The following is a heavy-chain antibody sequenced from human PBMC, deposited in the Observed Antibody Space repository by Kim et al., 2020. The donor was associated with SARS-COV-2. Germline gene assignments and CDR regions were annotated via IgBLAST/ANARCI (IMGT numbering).Heavy chain of an antibody. CDR2: ISYDGSNK. V-gene: IGHV3-30-3*01. CDR3: ARDRGSGWLYFDY. CDR1: GFTFSSYA. Sequence: GGSLRLSCAASGFTFSSYAMHWVRQAPGKGLEWVAVISYDGSNKYYADSVKGRFTISRDNSKNTLYLQMNSLRAEDTAVYYCARDRGSGWLYFDYWGQGT. J-gene: IGHJ4*02. D-gene: IGHD6-19*01.